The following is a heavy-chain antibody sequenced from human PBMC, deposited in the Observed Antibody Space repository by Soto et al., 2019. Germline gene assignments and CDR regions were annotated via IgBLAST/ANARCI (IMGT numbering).Heavy chain of an antibody. CDR1: GYTFTSYY. V-gene: IGHV1-46*01. D-gene: IGHD3-3*01. CDR3: ARDRSITIFGVVMNIFDY. J-gene: IGHJ4*02. CDR2: INPSGGST. Sequence: ASVKVSCKASGYTFTSYYMRWVRQAPGQGLEWMGIINPSGGSTSYAQKFQGRVTMTRDTSTSTVYMELSSLRSEDTAVYYCARDRSITIFGVVMNIFDYWGQGTLVTVSS.